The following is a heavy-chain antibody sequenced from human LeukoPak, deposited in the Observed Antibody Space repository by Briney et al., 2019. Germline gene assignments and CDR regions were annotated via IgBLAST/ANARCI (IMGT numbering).Heavy chain of an antibody. J-gene: IGHJ3*02. D-gene: IGHD1-26*01. CDR1: GYTFTSYG. CDR2: ISAYNGNT. CDR3: ASSVGGTWTGDAFDI. Sequence: ASVKVSCKASGYTFTSYGISWVRQAPGQGLEWMGWISAYNGNTNYAQKLQGRVTMTTDTSTSTAYMELRSLRSDDTAVYYCASSVGGTWTGDAFDIWGQGTMVTVSS. V-gene: IGHV1-18*01.